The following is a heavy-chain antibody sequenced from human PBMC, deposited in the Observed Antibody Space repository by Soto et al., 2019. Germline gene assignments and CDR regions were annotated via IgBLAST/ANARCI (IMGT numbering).Heavy chain of an antibody. D-gene: IGHD3-3*01. V-gene: IGHV4-31*11. CDR3: ARSGGYYDFWSGYQNTDRDYYYYGMDV. J-gene: IGHJ6*02. Sequence: SETLSRTCAVSGYSISSGYYWGWIRQHPGKGLVWIGYIYYSGSPYYNPSLKSRVTISVDTPKNQFSRKLSSVTAADAAVYYCARSGGYYDFWSGYQNTDRDYYYYGMDVWGQGTTVT. CDR2: IYYSGSP. CDR1: GYSISSGYY.